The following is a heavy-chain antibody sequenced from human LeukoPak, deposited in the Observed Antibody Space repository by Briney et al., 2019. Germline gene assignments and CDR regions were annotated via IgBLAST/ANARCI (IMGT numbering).Heavy chain of an antibody. CDR1: GGSILGSFAH. Sequence: SETLSLTCTVYGGSILGSFAHWGWIRQSTEKGLEWIGSVYYSGATSYNSALKSRVTISVDTSKNFFSLRLTSVTAADTAAYYCARLVGQIGSQDYSDVWGEGTLLAVSS. D-gene: IGHD1-1*01. CDR2: VYYSGAT. J-gene: IGHJ4*02. CDR3: ARLVGQIGSQDYSDV. V-gene: IGHV4-39*02.